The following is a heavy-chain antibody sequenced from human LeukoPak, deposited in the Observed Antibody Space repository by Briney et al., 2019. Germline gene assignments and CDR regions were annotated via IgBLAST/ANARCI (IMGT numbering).Heavy chain of an antibody. CDR2: ISSSSSYI. Sequence: GGSLRLSCAASGFTFSSYSMNWVRQAPGKGLEWVSSISSSSSYIYYADSVKGRFTISRDNAKNSLYLQMNSLRAEDTAVYYCARDNDYGSGSYTNWFDPWGQGTLVTVSS. D-gene: IGHD3-10*01. CDR1: GFTFSSYS. CDR3: ARDNDYGSGSYTNWFDP. V-gene: IGHV3-21*01. J-gene: IGHJ5*02.